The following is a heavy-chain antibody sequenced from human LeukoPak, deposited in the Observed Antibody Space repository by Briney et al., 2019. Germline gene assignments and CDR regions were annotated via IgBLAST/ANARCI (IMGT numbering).Heavy chain of an antibody. J-gene: IGHJ6*03. CDR2: INHSGST. CDR1: GGSFSGYY. V-gene: IGHV4-34*01. Sequence: SETLSLTCAVYGGSFSGYYWSWIRQPPGKGLEWIGEINHSGSTNYNPSLKSRVTISVDTSKNQFSLKLSSVTAADTAVYYCARYFDWLSPGLNYYYYMNVWGKGTTVTISS. D-gene: IGHD3-9*01. CDR3: ARYFDWLSPGLNYYYYMNV.